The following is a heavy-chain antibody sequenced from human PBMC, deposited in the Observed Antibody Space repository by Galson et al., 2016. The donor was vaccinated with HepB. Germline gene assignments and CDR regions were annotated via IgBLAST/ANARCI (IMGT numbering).Heavy chain of an antibody. CDR3: ARVEYASSTGANRFDY. V-gene: IGHV3-30*03. J-gene: IGHJ4*02. D-gene: IGHD6-6*01. Sequence: SLRLSCAASGFTFSDYGIHWVRQAPGKGLEWVAVLSFDGINKYYADSVKGRFTISRDNSKNTVYLQMNSLRAEDTAVYYCARVEYASSTGANRFDYWGQGTLVTVSS. CDR1: GFTFSDYG. CDR2: LSFDGINK.